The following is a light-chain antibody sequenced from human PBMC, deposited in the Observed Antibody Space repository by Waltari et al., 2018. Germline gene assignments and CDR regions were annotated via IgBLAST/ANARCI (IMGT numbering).Light chain of an antibody. CDR3: QQSYTYSYT. CDR1: ENVSKW. Sequence: DIQMTQSPSTLSASVGDRVTITCRASENVSKWLAWYQQKPGKAPKLLVYKASTLRSRVPSRFSGSGSGTEFSLTSSSLQPDDFATYYCQQSYTYSYTFGQGTKLEIK. CDR2: KAS. V-gene: IGKV1-5*03. J-gene: IGKJ2*01.